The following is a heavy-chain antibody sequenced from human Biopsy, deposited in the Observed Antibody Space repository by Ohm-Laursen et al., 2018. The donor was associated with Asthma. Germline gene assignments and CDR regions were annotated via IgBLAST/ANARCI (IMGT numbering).Heavy chain of an antibody. D-gene: IGHD3-3*01. V-gene: IGHV3-7*01. CDR2: IKHDGSEK. J-gene: IGHJ1*01. CDR1: GFTFGDYC. CDR3: ARTFHFWSPYHAEHYQL. Sequence: SLRLSCAASGFTFGDYCMSWVRQVPGQGLEWVANIKHDGSEKNHVDSLKDRSTISRDNAKNLLFLQMNRLRAEDTAVYYCARTFHFWSPYHAEHYQLWGQGTLVTVSS.